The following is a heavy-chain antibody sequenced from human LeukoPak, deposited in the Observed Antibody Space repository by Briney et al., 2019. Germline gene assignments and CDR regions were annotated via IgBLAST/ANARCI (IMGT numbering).Heavy chain of an antibody. Sequence: KPGGSLRLSCAGSGFTFNDYQMMWIRQAPGKGLEWISFISDSGNSIYYAKSVKGRFTVSRDDARNSVYLQMNSLRVEDTAVYYCARDMFFGVVTNRLDPWGQGTLVTVSS. CDR3: ARDMFFGVVTNRLDP. D-gene: IGHD3-3*01. V-gene: IGHV3-11*04. CDR1: GFTFNDYQ. J-gene: IGHJ5*02. CDR2: ISDSGNSI.